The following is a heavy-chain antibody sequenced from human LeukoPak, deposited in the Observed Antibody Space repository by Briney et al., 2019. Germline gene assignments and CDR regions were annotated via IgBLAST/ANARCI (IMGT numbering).Heavy chain of an antibody. CDR1: GGTFSSYT. V-gene: IGHV1-69*04. CDR2: IIPILGIA. Sequence: ASVKVSCKASGGTFSSYTISWVRQAPGQGLEWMGRIIPILGIANYAQKFQGRVTITADKSTSTAYMELSSLRSEDTAVYYCAGDGAGRDGYNFPGYWGQGTLVTVSS. J-gene: IGHJ4*02. D-gene: IGHD5-24*01. CDR3: AGDGAGRDGYNFPGY.